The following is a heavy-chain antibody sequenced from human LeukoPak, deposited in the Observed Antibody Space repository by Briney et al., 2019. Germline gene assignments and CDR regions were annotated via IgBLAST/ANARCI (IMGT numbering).Heavy chain of an antibody. Sequence: GGSLRLSCTASGFTFSSYSMNWVRQAPGKGLEWVSYISSSSSTIYYADSVKGRFTISRDNAKNSLYLQMNSLRAEDTAVYYCAREVRNVDTAMVSPKGGYYYYYMDVWDKGTTVTVSS. CDR1: GFTFSSYS. CDR2: ISSSSSTI. V-gene: IGHV3-48*01. CDR3: AREVRNVDTAMVSPKGGYYYYYMDV. J-gene: IGHJ6*03. D-gene: IGHD5-18*01.